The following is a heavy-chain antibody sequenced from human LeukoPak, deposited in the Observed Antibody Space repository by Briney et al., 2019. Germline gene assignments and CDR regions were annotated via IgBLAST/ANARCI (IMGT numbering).Heavy chain of an antibody. CDR3: ASLSTVTTSSYFFDY. D-gene: IGHD4-17*01. J-gene: IGHJ4*02. Sequence: PSETLSLTCTVYGGSISSSSYYWGWIRQPTGKGLEWIGSIYYSGSTYYNPSLKSRVTISVDTSKNQFSLKLTSVTAADTAVYYCASLSTVTTSSYFFDYWGQGTLVTVSS. CDR1: GGSISSSSYY. CDR2: IYYSGST. V-gene: IGHV4-39*01.